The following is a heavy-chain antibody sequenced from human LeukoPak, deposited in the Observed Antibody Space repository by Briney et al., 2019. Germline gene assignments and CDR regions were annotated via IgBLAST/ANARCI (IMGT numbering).Heavy chain of an antibody. CDR3: ARPGSHYDSTGYWLY. Sequence: SETLSLTCTVSGASISSSSYYWGWIRQPPGKWLEWIGRIFYSGGTYYNPSLKSRLKISVVKSKNQFSVKLSSVTAADTAVYYCARPGSHYDSTGYWLYWGQGILVTVSS. J-gene: IGHJ4*02. CDR2: IFYSGGT. CDR1: GASISSSSYY. V-gene: IGHV4-39*01. D-gene: IGHD3-22*01.